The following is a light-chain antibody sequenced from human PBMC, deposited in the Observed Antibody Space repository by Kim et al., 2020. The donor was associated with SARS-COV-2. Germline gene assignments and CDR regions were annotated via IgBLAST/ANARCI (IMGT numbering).Light chain of an antibody. CDR3: QQYYSYPFL. CDR2: AAS. CDR1: QGISSY. V-gene: IGKV1-8*01. Sequence: ASPGDRVTLHCRASQGISSYLAWYQPKPGKAPKLLIYAASTLQSGVPSRFSGSGSGTDCTLTISCLQSEDFATYYCQQYYSYPFLFGQGTQVEIK. J-gene: IGKJ1*01.